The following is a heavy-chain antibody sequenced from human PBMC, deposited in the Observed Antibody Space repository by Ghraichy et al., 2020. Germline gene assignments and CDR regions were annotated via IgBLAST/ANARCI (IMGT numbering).Heavy chain of an antibody. CDR1: GFTFSSYS. D-gene: IGHD1-14*01. Sequence: TCSASGFTFSSYSMNWVRQAPGKGLEWVSSISRSSSYIYYADSVKSRFTISRDNAKNSLYLQMNSLRAEDTAVYYCARVYNIWGQGTMVTVSS. J-gene: IGHJ3*02. CDR3: ARVYNI. V-gene: IGHV3-21*01. CDR2: ISRSSSYI.